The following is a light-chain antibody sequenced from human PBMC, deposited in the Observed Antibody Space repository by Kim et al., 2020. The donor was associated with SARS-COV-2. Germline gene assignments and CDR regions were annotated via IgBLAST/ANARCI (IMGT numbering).Light chain of an antibody. V-gene: IGKV3-15*01. CDR1: QSVTSN. J-gene: IGKJ2*01. CDR2: EAS. CDR3: QQYHSWPPMYT. Sequence: PGEIATLSCRASQSVTSNLVWYQQKPGQAPRLLIYEASTRAADVPARFSGSGSGTEFTLTINSLQSEDFAVYYCQQYHSWPPMYTFGQGTKVDIK.